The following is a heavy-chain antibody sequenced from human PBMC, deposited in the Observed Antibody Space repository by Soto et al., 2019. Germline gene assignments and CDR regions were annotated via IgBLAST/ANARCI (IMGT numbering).Heavy chain of an antibody. Sequence: GGSLRLSCAASGFTFSSYGMHWVRQAPGKGLEWVAVISYDGSNKYYADSVKGRFTISRDNSKNTLYLQMNSLRAEDTAVYYCAKDRGELLRYFQHWGQGTLVTVS. CDR2: ISYDGSNK. V-gene: IGHV3-30*18. CDR1: GFTFSSYG. CDR3: AKDRGELLRYFQH. J-gene: IGHJ1*01. D-gene: IGHD1-26*01.